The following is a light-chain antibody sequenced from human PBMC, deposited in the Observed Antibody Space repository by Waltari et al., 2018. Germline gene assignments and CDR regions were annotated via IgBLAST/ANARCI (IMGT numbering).Light chain of an antibody. V-gene: IGLV3-19*01. CDR2: GKN. J-gene: IGLJ2*01. CDR1: SPRSYY. Sequence: SSELTQDPAVSVALGQTVRITCQGDSPRSYYASWYQQKPGQAPVLVIYGKNNRPSGIPDRFSGSSAGNTASLTITGAQAEDEADYYCNSRDSSGNPVVFGGGTKLTVL. CDR3: NSRDSSGNPVV.